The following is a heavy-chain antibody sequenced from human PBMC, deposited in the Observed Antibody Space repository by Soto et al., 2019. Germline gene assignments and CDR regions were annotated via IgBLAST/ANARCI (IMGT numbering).Heavy chain of an antibody. J-gene: IGHJ2*01. CDR3: ATGSDTAMAHRYFDL. D-gene: IGHD5-18*01. V-gene: IGHV1-24*01. CDR1: GYTLTELS. Sequence: QVQLVQSGAEVKKPGASVKVSCKVSGYTLTELSMHWVRQAPGKGLEWMGGVDPEDGETIYAQKFQGRVTMTEDTSTDTAYMELSSLRSKDTAVYYCATGSDTAMAHRYFDLWGRGTLVTVSS. CDR2: VDPEDGET.